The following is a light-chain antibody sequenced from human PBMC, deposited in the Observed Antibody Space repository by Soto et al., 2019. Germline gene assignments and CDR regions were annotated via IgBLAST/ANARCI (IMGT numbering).Light chain of an antibody. V-gene: IGLV1-44*01. CDR1: SSNIGRNT. CDR2: SND. Sequence: QSVLTQPPSASGTPGQRVTISCSGSSSNIGRNTVDWYQHLPGTAPKLLIYSNDQRPSGVPDRFSGSKSGTSASLAIRGLHSEDEADYYCAAWDDILTGLVCGTGTKFTVL. J-gene: IGLJ1*01. CDR3: AAWDDILTGLV.